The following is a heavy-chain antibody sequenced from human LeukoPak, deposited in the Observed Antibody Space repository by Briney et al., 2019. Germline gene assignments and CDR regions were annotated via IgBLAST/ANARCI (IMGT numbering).Heavy chain of an antibody. V-gene: IGHV3-30*02. J-gene: IGHJ4*02. CDR3: AKDHSHVLRFLVWRGVSAVDY. CDR1: GFTFSSYG. CDR2: IRYDGSNK. Sequence: GGSLRLSCAASGFTFSSYGMHWVRQAPGKGLEWVAFIRYDGSNKYYADSVKGRFTISRDNSKNTLYLQMNSLRAEDTAVYYCAKDHSHVLRFLVWRGVSAVDYWGQGALVTVSS. D-gene: IGHD3-3*01.